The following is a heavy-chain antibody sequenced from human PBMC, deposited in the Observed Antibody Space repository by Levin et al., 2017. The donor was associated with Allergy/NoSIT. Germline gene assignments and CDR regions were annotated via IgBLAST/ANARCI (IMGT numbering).Heavy chain of an antibody. J-gene: IGHJ4*02. Sequence: SVKVSCKASGGTFSSYAISWVRQAPGQGLEWMGGIIPIFGTANYAQKFQGRVTITADESTSTAYMELSSLRSEDTAVYYCAREGGQWLVRAYFDYWGQGTLVTVSS. V-gene: IGHV1-69*13. CDR1: GGTFSSYA. CDR3: AREGGQWLVRAYFDY. D-gene: IGHD6-19*01. CDR2: IIPIFGTA.